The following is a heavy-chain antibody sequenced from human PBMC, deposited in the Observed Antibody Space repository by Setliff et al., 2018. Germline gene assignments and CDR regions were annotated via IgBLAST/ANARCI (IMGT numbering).Heavy chain of an antibody. Sequence: SVKVSCKASGGTFSSYAISWVRQAPGQGFEWMGGFIPILGSSKYAQKFQGRITILMDESTTTAYLELNSLGTEDTAVYYCARGNALDYWGQGTLVTVSS. D-gene: IGHD1-1*01. CDR2: FIPILGSS. J-gene: IGHJ4*02. CDR1: GGTFSSYA. V-gene: IGHV1-69*05. CDR3: ARGNALDY.